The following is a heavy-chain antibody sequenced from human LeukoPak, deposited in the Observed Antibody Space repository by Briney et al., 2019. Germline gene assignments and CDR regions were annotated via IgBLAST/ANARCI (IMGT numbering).Heavy chain of an antibody. CDR3: AKAWLEQGGMFDY. CDR2: LSGSGGST. Sequence: GGSLRLSCAASGFTFSSYAMSWVRQAPGEGLEWVSLLSGSGGSTYYADSVKGRFTISRDNSKNTLYLQMNSLRAEDTAVYYCAKAWLEQGGMFDYWGQGPPVTVSS. J-gene: IGHJ4*02. D-gene: IGHD1/OR15-1a*01. CDR1: GFTFSSYA. V-gene: IGHV3-23*01.